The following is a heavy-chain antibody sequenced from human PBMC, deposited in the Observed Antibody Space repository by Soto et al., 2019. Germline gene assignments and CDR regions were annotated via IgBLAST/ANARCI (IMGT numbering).Heavy chain of an antibody. D-gene: IGHD2-2*01. J-gene: IGHJ6*02. CDR1: GGSVSSGSYY. CDR3: ARLGYCSSTSCSKRSRYGMDV. V-gene: IGHV4-61*01. Sequence: PSETLSLTCTVSGGSVSSGSYYWSWIRQPPXKGLEWIGYIYYSGSTNYNPSLKSRVTISVDTSKNQFSLKLSSVTAADTAVYYCARLGYCSSTSCSKRSRYGMDVWGQGTTVTVSS. CDR2: IYYSGST.